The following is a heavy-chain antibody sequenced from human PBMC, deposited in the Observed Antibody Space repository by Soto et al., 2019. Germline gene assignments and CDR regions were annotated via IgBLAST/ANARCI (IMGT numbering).Heavy chain of an antibody. CDR2: IIPILGIA. CDR3: ARGSTGWELGI. CDR1: GGTFSSYT. Sequence: QVQLVQSGAEVKKPGSSVKVSCKASGGTFSSYTISWVRQAPGQGLEWMGRIIPILGIANYAQKFQGRVTITADKSTSTAYMELSSMRSEDTAVYYCARGSTGWELGIWGQGTMVTVSS. J-gene: IGHJ3*02. D-gene: IGHD1-26*01. V-gene: IGHV1-69*02.